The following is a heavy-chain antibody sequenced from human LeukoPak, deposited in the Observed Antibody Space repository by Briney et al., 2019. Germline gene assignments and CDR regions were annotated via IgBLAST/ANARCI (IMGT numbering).Heavy chain of an antibody. Sequence: ASVKVSCKASGYTFTGYYMHWVRQAPGQGLEWMGWINPNSGGTNYAQKFQGRVTMTRDTSISTAYMELSRLRSDDTAVYYCARDAGIVGAAYFDYWGQGTLVTVSS. J-gene: IGHJ4*02. V-gene: IGHV1-2*02. CDR2: INPNSGGT. D-gene: IGHD1-26*01. CDR1: GYTFTGYY. CDR3: ARDAGIVGAAYFDY.